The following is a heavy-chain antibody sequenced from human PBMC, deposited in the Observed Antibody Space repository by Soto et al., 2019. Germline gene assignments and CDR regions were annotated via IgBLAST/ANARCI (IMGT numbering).Heavy chain of an antibody. Sequence: GGSLRLSCAASGFTFSNYNMNWVRQAPGKGLEWVSYISSSGTTHYADSVKGRFTISRDNAENSLYLQMNSLRDEDTAMYYCERDYGGSPTRRFDYWRLGTLVTVSS. CDR1: GFTFSNYN. V-gene: IGHV3-48*02. D-gene: IGHD3-16*01. CDR2: ISSSGTT. CDR3: ERDYGGSPTRRFDY. J-gene: IGHJ4*02.